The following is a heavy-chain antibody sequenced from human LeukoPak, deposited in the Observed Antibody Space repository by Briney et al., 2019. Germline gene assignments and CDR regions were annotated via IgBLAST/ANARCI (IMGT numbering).Heavy chain of an antibody. V-gene: IGHV4-30-2*01. CDR3: AREQPLVVPAAAKASDYYYYYYMDV. D-gene: IGHD2-2*01. CDR1: GGSMSSGSYY. Sequence: PSQTLSLTCTVSGGSMSSGSYYWSWIRQPPGKGLEWIGYIYHSGSTYYNPSLKSRVTISVDRSKNQFSLKLSSVTAADTAVYYCAREQPLVVPAAAKASDYYYYYYMDVWGKGTTVTVSS. J-gene: IGHJ6*03. CDR2: IYHSGST.